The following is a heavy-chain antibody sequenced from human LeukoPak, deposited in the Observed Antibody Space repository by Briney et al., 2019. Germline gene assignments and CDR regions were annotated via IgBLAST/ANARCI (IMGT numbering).Heavy chain of an antibody. CDR3: ARDIGYSVIN. Sequence: SETLSLTCAVSGGSISSYYWNWIRQPAGKGLEWIGRIYASGSTNNPPLKSRVTMSLDTSKNQFSLKLSSVTAADTAVYYCARDIGYSVINWGQGTLVTVSS. J-gene: IGHJ4*02. CDR1: GGSISSYY. V-gene: IGHV4-4*07. CDR2: IYASGST. D-gene: IGHD5/OR15-5a*01.